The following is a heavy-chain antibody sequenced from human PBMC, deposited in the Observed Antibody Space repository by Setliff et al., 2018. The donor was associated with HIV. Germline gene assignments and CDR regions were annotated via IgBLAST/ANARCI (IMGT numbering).Heavy chain of an antibody. CDR2: ISYGGSYE. CDR3: ARDPFLAQGFWSGYYSDY. V-gene: IGHV3-30*04. D-gene: IGHD3-3*01. Sequence: PGGSLRLSCAASGFTFSIYAMHWVRQAPGKGLEWVAFISYGGSYEYYADSVKGRFTISRDNSKNTLYLQMNSLRAEDTAVYYCARDPFLAQGFWSGYYSDYWGQGTLVTVSS. CDR1: GFTFSIYA. J-gene: IGHJ4*02.